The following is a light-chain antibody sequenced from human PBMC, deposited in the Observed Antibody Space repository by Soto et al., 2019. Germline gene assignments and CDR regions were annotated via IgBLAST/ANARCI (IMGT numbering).Light chain of an antibody. CDR1: SSDVGGSDY. Sequence: QSALNQPASVSGSPGQSITISCTGTSSDVGGSDYVSWYQHHPHRAPKLLIYEVSYRPSGVSDRFSGSKSGNTASLTISGLQAEDEADYYCSSYTGTTVIFGGGTKLTVL. CDR3: SSYTGTTVI. V-gene: IGLV2-14*01. CDR2: EVS. J-gene: IGLJ2*01.